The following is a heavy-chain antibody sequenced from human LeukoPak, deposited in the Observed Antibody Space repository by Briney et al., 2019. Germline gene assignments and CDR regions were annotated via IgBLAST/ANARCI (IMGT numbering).Heavy chain of an antibody. CDR2: ISAYNGNT. J-gene: IGHJ4*02. CDR1: GYSFTSYG. D-gene: IGHD3-22*01. Sequence: ASVKVSCKTSGYSFTSYGISWVRQAPGQGLEWMGWISAYNGNTNYAQKLQGRVTMTTDTSTTTAYMELRSLRSDDTAVYYCARDLSHRYNYDSRGYYILFDHWGQGTLVTVSS. CDR3: ARDLSHRYNYDSRGYYILFDH. V-gene: IGHV1-18*01.